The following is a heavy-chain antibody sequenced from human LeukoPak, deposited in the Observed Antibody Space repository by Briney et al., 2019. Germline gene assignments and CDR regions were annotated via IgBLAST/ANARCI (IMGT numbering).Heavy chain of an antibody. V-gene: IGHV4-59*08. Sequence: SQTLSLTCTVSGDSMSGYYSGWIRQPPRTGLDWIGWIYYSGNTKYNPSLQSRVTISLDTSKNQFYLRLSSVTAADTAAYYCVRHKYGDGAAYWGQGTLVTVSS. J-gene: IGHJ4*02. CDR1: GDSMSGYY. D-gene: IGHD4-17*01. CDR3: VRHKYGDGAAY. CDR2: IYYSGNT.